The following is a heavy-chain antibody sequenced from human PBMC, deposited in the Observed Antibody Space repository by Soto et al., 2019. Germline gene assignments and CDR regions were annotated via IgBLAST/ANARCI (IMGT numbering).Heavy chain of an antibody. CDR1: GFTFSSYA. D-gene: IGHD3-16*01. CDR2: ISGSGGST. Sequence: EVQLLESGGGLVQPGGSLRLSCAASGFTFSSYAMSWVRQAPGKGLEWVSAISGSGGSTYYADSVKGRFTISRDNSKNPLYLQMNSLRAEDTAVYYCAKDRRGGDAFDIWGQGTMVTVSS. CDR3: AKDRRGGDAFDI. J-gene: IGHJ3*02. V-gene: IGHV3-23*01.